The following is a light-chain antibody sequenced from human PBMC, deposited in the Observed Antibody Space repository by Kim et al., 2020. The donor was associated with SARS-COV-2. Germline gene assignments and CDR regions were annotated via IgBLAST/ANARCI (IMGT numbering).Light chain of an antibody. CDR3: AAWDDSLNGPV. CDR1: SSNIGSNT. V-gene: IGLV1-44*01. J-gene: IGLJ2*01. CDR2: SNN. Sequence: QSVLTQPPSASGTPGQRVTISCSGSSSNIGSNTVNWYQQHLGTAPKLLIYSNNQRPSGVPDRFSGSKSGTSASLAISGLQSEDEADYYCAAWDDSLNGPVFGGGTQLTVL.